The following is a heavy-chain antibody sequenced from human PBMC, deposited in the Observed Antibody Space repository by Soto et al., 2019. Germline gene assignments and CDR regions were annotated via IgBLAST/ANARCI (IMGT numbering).Heavy chain of an antibody. CDR2: IYYSGST. CDR3: ATKDFQCPFDS. J-gene: IGHJ4*02. Sequence: SETLSLTCTLPRGSIRSYYWTWIRQPPGKGLKWIGDIYYSGSTNYNPSLKSRVTISVDTSKNQFSLTLSSVTAADTAVYYCATKDFQCPFDSWGQGTLVTVSS. CDR1: RGSIRSYY. V-gene: IGHV4-59*08. D-gene: IGHD2-15*01.